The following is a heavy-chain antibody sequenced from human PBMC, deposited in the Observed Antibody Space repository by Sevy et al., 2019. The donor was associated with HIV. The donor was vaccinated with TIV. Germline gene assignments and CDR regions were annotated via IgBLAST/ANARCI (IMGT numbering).Heavy chain of an antibody. CDR1: GYSFTSYW. J-gene: IGHJ5*02. CDR2: IYPGDSDT. CDR3: ARLRSDVDCGGDCYSWGWFDP. D-gene: IGHD2-21*02. Sequence: GESLKISCKGSGYSFTSYWIGWVRQMPGKGLEWMGIIYPGDSDTRYSPSFQGQVTISADKSISTAYLHGSSLKASDTARYYCARLRSDVDCGGDCYSWGWFDPWGQGTLVTVSS. V-gene: IGHV5-51*01.